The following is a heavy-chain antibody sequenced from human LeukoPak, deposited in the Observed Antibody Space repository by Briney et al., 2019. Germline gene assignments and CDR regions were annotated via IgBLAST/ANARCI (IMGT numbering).Heavy chain of an antibody. J-gene: IGHJ3*02. CDR2: ISSSGSTI. V-gene: IGHV3-11*01. CDR1: GFTFSDYY. Sequence: GGSLRLSCAASGFTFSDYYMSWIRQAPGKGLEWVSYISSSGSTIYYADSVKGRFTISRGNAKNSLYLQMNSLRAEDTAVYYCARCLYDSSGYYYHAFDIWGQGTMVTVSS. CDR3: ARCLYDSSGYYYHAFDI. D-gene: IGHD3-22*01.